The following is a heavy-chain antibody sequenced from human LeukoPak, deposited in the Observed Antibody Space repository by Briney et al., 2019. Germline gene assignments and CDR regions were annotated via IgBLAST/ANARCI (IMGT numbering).Heavy chain of an antibody. CDR1: GSSISSGGYS. J-gene: IGHJ5*02. CDR2: IYYSGST. Sequence: SQTLSLTCAVSGSSISSGGYSWSWIRQPPGKGLEWIGYIYYSGSTNYNPSLKSRVTISVDTSKNQFSLKLSSVTAADTAVYYCASGLNWFDPWGQGTLITVSS. CDR3: ASGLNWFDP. D-gene: IGHD5/OR15-5a*01. V-gene: IGHV4-61*08.